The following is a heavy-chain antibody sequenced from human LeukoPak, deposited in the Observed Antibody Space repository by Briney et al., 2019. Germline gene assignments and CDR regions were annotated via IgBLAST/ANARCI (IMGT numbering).Heavy chain of an antibody. V-gene: IGHV3-21*01. CDR1: GFTFSSYT. CDR3: ARDPTPRYCSGGSCYTHYGMDV. J-gene: IGHJ6*02. CDR2: ISSSSSYI. D-gene: IGHD2-15*01. Sequence: GGSLRLSCAALGFTFSSYTMNWVRQAPGKGLEWVSSISSSSSYIYYADSVKGRLTISRDNAKNSLYLQMNSLRAEDTAVYYCARDPTPRYCSGGSCYTHYGMDVWGQGTTVTVSS.